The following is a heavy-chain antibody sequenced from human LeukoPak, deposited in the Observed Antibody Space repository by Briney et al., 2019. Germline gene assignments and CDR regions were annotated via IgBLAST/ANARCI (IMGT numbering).Heavy chain of an antibody. J-gene: IGHJ4*02. D-gene: IGHD5-24*01. CDR3: AKRRDGYTQA. CDR2: IGGGSVTT. Sequence: GGSLKLSCAASGFTFNNYVMSWVRQAPGKGLEWVSAIGGGSVTTDYADSVKGRFTISRDNSKNTVSLQMNSLRAEDTAVYYCAKRRDGYTQAWGQGTLVTVSA. CDR1: GFTFNNYV. V-gene: IGHV3-23*01.